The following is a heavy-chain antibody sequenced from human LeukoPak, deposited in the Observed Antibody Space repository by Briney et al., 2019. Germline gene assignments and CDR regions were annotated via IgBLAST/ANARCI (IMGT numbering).Heavy chain of an antibody. CDR3: AKFANADDVLTPFDH. CDR2: INGSGGTT. J-gene: IGHJ4*02. Sequence: PGGSLRLSCAASGVTFSSYAMSWVRQAPGKGLEWVSSINGSGGTTYYAASVKGRFTISRDNSKNTLYLQMSSLRAEDTAVYYCAKFANADDVLTPFDHWGQGTLVTVSS. V-gene: IGHV3-23*01. CDR1: GVTFSSYA. D-gene: IGHD3-9*01.